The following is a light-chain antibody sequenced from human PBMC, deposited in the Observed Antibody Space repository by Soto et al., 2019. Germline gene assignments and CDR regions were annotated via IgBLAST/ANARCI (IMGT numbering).Light chain of an antibody. V-gene: IGKV1-39*01. CDR2: TAS. CDR3: QQSYNTPRT. Sequence: DIQMTQSPSSLSASVGDRVTITCRTSQPISDYLNWYQQKLGKAPSLLIYTASNLQTGVPSRLSGSGSGTHFTLTISSLQPEDFATYYCQQSYNTPRTFGQGTKVDI. J-gene: IGKJ1*01. CDR1: QPISDY.